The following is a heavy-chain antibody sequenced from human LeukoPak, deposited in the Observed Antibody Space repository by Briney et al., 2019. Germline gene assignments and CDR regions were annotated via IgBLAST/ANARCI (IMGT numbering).Heavy chain of an antibody. V-gene: IGHV3-21*01. CDR3: ARGGIYSQGFDY. Sequence: GGSLRLSCAASGFTFSGYSMNWVRQAPGKGLEWVSSISTTSDYIHYADSLKDRVAISRDNAKNSLYLQMNSLRAEDTAVYYCARGGIYSQGFDYWGQGSLVTVSS. J-gene: IGHJ4*02. D-gene: IGHD6-13*01. CDR1: GFTFSGYS. CDR2: ISTTSDYI.